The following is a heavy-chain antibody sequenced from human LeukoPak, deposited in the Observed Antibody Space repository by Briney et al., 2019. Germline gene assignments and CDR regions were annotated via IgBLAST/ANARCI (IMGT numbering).Heavy chain of an antibody. V-gene: IGHV1-69*05. CDR1: GGTFSSYA. J-gene: IGHJ4*02. D-gene: IGHD3-3*01. Sequence: SVEVSCKASGGTFSSYAISWVRQAPGQGLEWMGGIIPIFGTANYAQKFQGRVTITTDESTSTAYMELSSLRSEDTAVYYCARDPTSGSEYFDYWGQGTLVTVSS. CDR2: IIPIFGTA. CDR3: ARDPTSGSEYFDY.